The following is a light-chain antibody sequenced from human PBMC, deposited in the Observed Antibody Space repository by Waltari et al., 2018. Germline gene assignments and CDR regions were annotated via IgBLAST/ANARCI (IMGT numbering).Light chain of an antibody. J-gene: IGLJ2*01. CDR3: SVKRGSNTVV. Sequence: QSALTQPASVSGSPGQSITISCTGASSAYYYYLCWYQPHPGKAPKLMIYDVSNRPSGVSNRFSGSKSGSTASLTISGLQAEDEADYYCSVKRGSNTVVFGGGTKLTVL. CDR2: DVS. V-gene: IGLV2-14*03. CDR1: SSAYYYY.